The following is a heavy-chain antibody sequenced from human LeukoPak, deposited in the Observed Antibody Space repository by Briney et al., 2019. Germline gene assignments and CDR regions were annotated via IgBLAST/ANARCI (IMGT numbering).Heavy chain of an antibody. CDR2: MNPNSGNT. V-gene: IGHV1-8*01. CDR1: GYTFTSYD. J-gene: IGHJ5*02. CDR3: ARGATRLLWFGESVFDP. Sequence: ASVKVSCKASGYTFTSYDINWVRQATGQGLEWMGWMNPNSGNTGYAQKFQGRVTMTRNTSISTAYMELSSLRSEDTAVYYCARGATRLLWFGESVFDPWGQGTLVTVSS. D-gene: IGHD3-10*01.